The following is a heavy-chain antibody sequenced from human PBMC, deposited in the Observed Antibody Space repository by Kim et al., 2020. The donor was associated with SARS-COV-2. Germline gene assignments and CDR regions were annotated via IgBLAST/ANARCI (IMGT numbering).Heavy chain of an antibody. D-gene: IGHD6-13*01. CDR3: AGESIAGAGYYYYGMDV. Sequence: ASVKVSCKASGYTFTGYYMHWVRQAPGQGLEWMGWINPNSGDTNYAQKFQGWVTMTRDTSISTAYMELSRLRSDDTAGYYCAGESIAGAGYYYYGMDVWGQGTTVTVSS. J-gene: IGHJ6*02. V-gene: IGHV1-2*04. CDR2: INPNSGDT. CDR1: GYTFTGYY.